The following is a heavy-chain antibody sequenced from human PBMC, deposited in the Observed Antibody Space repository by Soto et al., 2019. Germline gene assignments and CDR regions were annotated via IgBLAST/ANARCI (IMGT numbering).Heavy chain of an antibody. CDR1: GFTFSTYD. J-gene: IGHJ4*02. CDR3: ARDRGGDEDFDS. V-gene: IGHV3-48*02. D-gene: IGHD2-15*01. Sequence: GGSLRLSCAASGFTFSTYDMNWVRQAPGKGLEWISFISSTSPTTSYADSVRGRFTISRDDARNSLYLQMNSLRDDDTAVYYCARDRGGDEDFDSWGQGTLVTVSS. CDR2: ISSTSPTT.